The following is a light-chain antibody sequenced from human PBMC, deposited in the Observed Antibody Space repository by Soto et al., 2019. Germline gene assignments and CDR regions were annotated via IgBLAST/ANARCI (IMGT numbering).Light chain of an antibody. CDR2: DVV. CDR1: INDVGGYNY. V-gene: IGLV2-8*01. Sequence: QSALTQPPSASGSPGQSVTISCTGTINDVGGYNYVSWYQHYPGEAPKLMIYDVVKRPSGVPDRFSGYKSGNTASLTVSGLQDEDEAAYYCCSYAGHTNVLFGGGTKLTVL. J-gene: IGLJ2*01. CDR3: CSYAGHTNVL.